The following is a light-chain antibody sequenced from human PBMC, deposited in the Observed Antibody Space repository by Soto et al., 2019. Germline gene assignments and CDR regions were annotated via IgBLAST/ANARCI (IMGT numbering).Light chain of an antibody. CDR1: QSVSNL. J-gene: IGKJ3*01. CDR2: DAS. Sequence: EIVLTQSPATLSLSPGERATLSCRASQSVSNLLAWYQQKPGQAPRLLIFDASNMDTGVPARFSGSGSGTDLTLTSSSIEPEDFAVYYCQPRGNWTFFPFGPGTKVDVK. V-gene: IGKV3-11*01. CDR3: QPRGNWTFFP.